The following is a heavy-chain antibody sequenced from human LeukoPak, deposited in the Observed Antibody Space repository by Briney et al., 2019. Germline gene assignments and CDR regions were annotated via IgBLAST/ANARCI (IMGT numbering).Heavy chain of an antibody. CDR2: IYYSGST. Sequence: SETLSLTCTVSGGSISSYYWSWVRQPPGKGLEWIGYIYYSGSTNYNPSLKSRVTISVDTSKNQFSLKLSSVTAADTAVYYCARDPFWGGRFDPWGQGTLVTVSS. V-gene: IGHV4-59*01. D-gene: IGHD3-16*01. CDR1: GGSISSYY. CDR3: ARDPFWGGRFDP. J-gene: IGHJ5*02.